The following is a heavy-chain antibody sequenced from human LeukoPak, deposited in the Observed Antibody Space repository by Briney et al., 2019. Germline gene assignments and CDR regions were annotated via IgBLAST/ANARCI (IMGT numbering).Heavy chain of an antibody. CDR3: AASEMTTVVPRGLDY. V-gene: IGHV1-69*02. CDR2: IIPILGIA. CDR1: GGTFSSYT. D-gene: IGHD4-23*01. J-gene: IGHJ4*02. Sequence: SVKVSCKAPGGTFSSYTISWVRQAPGQGLEWMGRIIPILGIANYAQKFQGRVTITADKSTSTAYMELSSLRSEDTAVYYCAASEMTTVVPRGLDYWGQGTLVTVSS.